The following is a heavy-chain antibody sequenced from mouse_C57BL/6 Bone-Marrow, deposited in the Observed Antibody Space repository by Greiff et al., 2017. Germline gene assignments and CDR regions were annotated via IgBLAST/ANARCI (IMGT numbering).Heavy chain of an antibody. Sequence: VQLKESGPELVKPGASVKISCKASGYSFTDYNMNWVKQSNGKSLEWIGVINPNYGTTSYNQKFKGKATLTVDQSSSTAYMQLKSQTSEDSAVYYCARSYDYDYAMDYWGQGTSVTGSS. CDR2: INPNYGTT. CDR1: GYSFTDYN. D-gene: IGHD2-4*01. CDR3: ARSYDYDYAMDY. J-gene: IGHJ4*01. V-gene: IGHV1-39*01.